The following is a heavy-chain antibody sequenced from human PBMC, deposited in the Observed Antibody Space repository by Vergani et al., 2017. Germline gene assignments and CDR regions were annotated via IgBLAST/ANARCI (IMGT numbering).Heavy chain of an antibody. CDR3: ARAYGRYDWFDY. V-gene: IGHV3-49*04. D-gene: IGHD1-20*01. Sequence: EVQLVESGGDLVQPGRSLRLSCQTSGFNFGEYGVSWVRQAPGKGLEWIGFIRSKTYGATTEYAASVRGRFTISRDDSKGIAYLQMSSLRVEDTAVYYCARAYGRYDWFDYWGQRTLVTVSS. J-gene: IGHJ4*01. CDR2: IRSKTYGATT. CDR1: GFNFGEYG.